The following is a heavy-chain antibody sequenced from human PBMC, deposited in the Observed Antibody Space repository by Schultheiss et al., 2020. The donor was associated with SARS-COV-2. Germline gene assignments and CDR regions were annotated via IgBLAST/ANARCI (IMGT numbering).Heavy chain of an antibody. J-gene: IGHJ6*02. V-gene: IGHV3-30*04. CDR2: TSYDGSDE. CDR3: ARDLGELLPYYYYYGMDV. CDR1: GFTFSGSA. Sequence: GESLKISCAASGFTFSGSAMHWVRQAPGKGLEWVAVTSYDGSDEYYADSVKGRFTISRDNSKNTLYLQMNSLRAEDTAVYYCARDLGELLPYYYYYGMDVWGQGTTVTVSS. D-gene: IGHD1-26*01.